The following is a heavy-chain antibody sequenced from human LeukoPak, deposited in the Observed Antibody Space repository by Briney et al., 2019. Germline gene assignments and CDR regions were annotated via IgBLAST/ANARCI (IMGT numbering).Heavy chain of an antibody. Sequence: ASVKVSCKASGGTFSSYAISWVRQAPGQGLEWMGGIIPIFGTANYAQKFQGRVTITADKSTSTAYMELSSLRSEDTAVYYCARQLERTIAFDIWGQGTMVTVSS. CDR1: GGTFSSYA. J-gene: IGHJ3*02. D-gene: IGHD1-1*01. CDR3: ARQLERTIAFDI. V-gene: IGHV1-69*06. CDR2: IIPIFGTA.